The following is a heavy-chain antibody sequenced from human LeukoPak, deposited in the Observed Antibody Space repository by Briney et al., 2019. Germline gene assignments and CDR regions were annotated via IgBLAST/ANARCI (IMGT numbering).Heavy chain of an antibody. CDR3: SGGYYNYMDV. CDR1: GFNFDDYA. V-gene: IGHV3-9*01. Sequence: GGSLRLSCAAAGFNFDDYAMHWVRQVPGKGLEWVSGITWNSDSMGYADSVKGRFTISRDNAKNSLYLQMNSLRAEDTALYYCSGGYYNYMDVWGKGTTVTISS. J-gene: IGHJ6*03. D-gene: IGHD4-23*01. CDR2: ITWNSDSM.